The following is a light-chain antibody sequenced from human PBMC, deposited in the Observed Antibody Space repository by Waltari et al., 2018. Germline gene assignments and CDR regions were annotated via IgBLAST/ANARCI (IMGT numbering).Light chain of an antibody. CDR3: QQSYRSPRT. Sequence: DIQMTQAPYSLSASIGNRATLTCRTSQNIGSNLNWYQQKPGKAPTLLIYAASSLQSGVPSRFRGSGSGREFTLTISSLKPEDFASYYCQQSYRSPRTFGQGSKLEI. CDR1: QNIGSN. CDR2: AAS. V-gene: IGKV1-39*01. J-gene: IGKJ2*01.